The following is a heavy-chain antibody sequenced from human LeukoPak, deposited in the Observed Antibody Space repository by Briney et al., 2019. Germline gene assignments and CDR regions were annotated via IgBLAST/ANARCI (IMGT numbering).Heavy chain of an antibody. CDR1: GGIFSSYA. V-gene: IGHV1-69*13. Sequence: ASVKVSCKASGGIFSSYAISWVRQAPGQGLEWMGGIIPIFGTANYAQKFQGRVTITADESTSTAYMELSSLRSEDTAVYYCARDPAGAAAGPLLGYWGQGTLVTVSS. D-gene: IGHD6-13*01. CDR2: IIPIFGTA. CDR3: ARDPAGAAAGPLLGY. J-gene: IGHJ4*02.